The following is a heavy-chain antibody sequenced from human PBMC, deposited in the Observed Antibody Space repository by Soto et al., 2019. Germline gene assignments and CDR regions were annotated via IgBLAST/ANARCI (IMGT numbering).Heavy chain of an antibody. Sequence: ASVKVSCKASGYTFTSYYMHWVRQAPGQGLEWMGIINPSGGSTGYAQKFQGRVTMTRDTSTSTVYMELSSLRSEDTAVYYCARGNSGFWSGTGYYGMDVWGQGTTVTVSS. CDR1: GYTFTSYY. V-gene: IGHV1-46*01. CDR3: ARGNSGFWSGTGYYGMDV. J-gene: IGHJ6*02. D-gene: IGHD3-3*01. CDR2: INPSGGST.